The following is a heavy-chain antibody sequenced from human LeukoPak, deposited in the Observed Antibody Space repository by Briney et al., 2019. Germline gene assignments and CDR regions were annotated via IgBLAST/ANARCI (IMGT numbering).Heavy chain of an antibody. CDR2: ISSSSSDI. CDR3: ALVGATSWAPFDY. Sequence: GGSLRLSCAVSGFTFSRFSMTWVRQAPGKGLEWVSSISSSSSDIYYRDSVKGRFTISRDNAKNSLYLQMHSLRAEDTAVYYCALVGATSWAPFDYWGQGTLVTASS. CDR1: GFTFSRFS. V-gene: IGHV3-21*01. D-gene: IGHD1-26*01. J-gene: IGHJ4*02.